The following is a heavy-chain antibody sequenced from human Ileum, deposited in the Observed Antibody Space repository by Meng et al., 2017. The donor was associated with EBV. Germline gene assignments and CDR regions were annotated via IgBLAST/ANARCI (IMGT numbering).Heavy chain of an antibody. V-gene: IGHV4-4*02. Sequence: VPLQESGPGMVKPSGTLSLTCAVSGDSISSNNWWSGVRQSPGKGLEWIAEIHHSGPTTYNPSLKSRVTISVDKSENHFSLKLTSVTAADTAVYYCARGSDYVWGIWGQGTLVTVSS. J-gene: IGHJ4*02. CDR2: IHHSGPT. CDR3: ARGSDYVWGI. CDR1: GDSISSNNW. D-gene: IGHD3-16*01.